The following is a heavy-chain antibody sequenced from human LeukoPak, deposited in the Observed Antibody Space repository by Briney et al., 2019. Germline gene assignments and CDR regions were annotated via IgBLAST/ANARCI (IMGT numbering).Heavy chain of an antibody. D-gene: IGHD3-9*01. V-gene: IGHV4-34*01. J-gene: IGHJ4*02. CDR3: ARGPVRLARPYDF. CDR2: LNHTGST. Sequence: SSETLSLTCTVQGGSLSGAYWTWIRQPPGKGLEWIGELNHTGSTNYNPSFKSRVTMSADTPKNQFSLNLTSVTAADTALYYCARGPVRLARPYDFWGQGTLVTVSS. CDR1: GGSLSGAY.